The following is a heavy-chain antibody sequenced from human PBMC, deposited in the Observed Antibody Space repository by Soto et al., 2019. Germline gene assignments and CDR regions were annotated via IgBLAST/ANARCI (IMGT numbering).Heavy chain of an antibody. V-gene: IGHV4-4*02. CDR1: GASFSNTNW. J-gene: IGHJ5*02. CDR3: AGASFDASGYFET. CDR2: IYYEGGT. D-gene: IGHD3-22*01. Sequence: QVHLQVSGPGLVKPSGTLSLTCAVSGASFSNTNWWSWVRQPPGKRLEYIGEIYYEGGTNYNPSLTRRVSISMDKSNNQFSLNLKFVSAADTAVYYCAGASFDASGYFETWGQGTQVTVSS.